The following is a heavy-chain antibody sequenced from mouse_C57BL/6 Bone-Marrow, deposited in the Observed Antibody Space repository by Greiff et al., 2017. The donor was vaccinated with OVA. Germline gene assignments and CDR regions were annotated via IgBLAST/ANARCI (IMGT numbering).Heavy chain of an antibody. Sequence: EVKVIESGTGLVKPSQTVFLTCTVTGISITTGNYRWSWIRQFPGNKLEWIGYIYYSGTITYNPSLTSRTTITRDTPTNQFFLEMNSLTAEDTATYYCARDRGYYYGSSWYFDVWGTGTTVTVSS. CDR3: ARDRGYYYGSSWYFDV. J-gene: IGHJ1*03. CDR1: GISITTGNYR. V-gene: IGHV3-5*01. CDR2: IYYSGTI. D-gene: IGHD1-1*01.